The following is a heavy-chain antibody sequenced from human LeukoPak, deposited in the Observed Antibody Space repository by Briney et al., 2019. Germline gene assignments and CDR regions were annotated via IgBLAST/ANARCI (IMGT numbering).Heavy chain of an antibody. D-gene: IGHD6-19*01. Sequence: ASVKVSCKASGYTFTGYYMHWVRQAPGQGLEWMGWINPNSGGTDYAQKFQGRVTMTRDTSISTAYMELSRLRSDDTAVYYCAINPLIAVAVYFDYWGQGTLVTVSS. CDR1: GYTFTGYY. CDR2: INPNSGGT. V-gene: IGHV1-2*02. CDR3: AINPLIAVAVYFDY. J-gene: IGHJ4*02.